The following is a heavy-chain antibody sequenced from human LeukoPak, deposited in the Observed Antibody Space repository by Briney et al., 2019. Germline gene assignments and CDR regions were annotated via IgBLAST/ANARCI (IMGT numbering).Heavy chain of an antibody. CDR1: GFTFSSYG. D-gene: IGHD6-19*01. CDR3: AKDQMWYSSGWGGNMGDAFDI. V-gene: IGHV3-30*02. Sequence: GGSLRLSCAASGFTFSSYGMHWVRQAPGKGLEWVAFIRYDGSNKYYADSVKGRFTISRDNSKNTLYLQMNSLRAEDTAVYYCAKDQMWYSSGWGGNMGDAFDIWGQGTMVTVSS. J-gene: IGHJ3*02. CDR2: IRYDGSNK.